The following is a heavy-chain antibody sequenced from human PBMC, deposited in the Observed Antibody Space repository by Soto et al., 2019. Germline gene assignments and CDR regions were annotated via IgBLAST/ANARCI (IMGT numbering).Heavy chain of an antibody. V-gene: IGHV4-34*01. CDR1: GGSFSGYY. J-gene: IGHJ6*03. CDR2: INHSGST. Sequence: SETLSLTCAVYGGSFSGYYWSWIRQPPGKGLEWIGEINHSGSTNYNPSLKSRVTISVDTSKNQFSLKLSSVTAADTAAYYCARGKYGDAQFYYYYYMDVWGKGTTVTVSS. CDR3: ARGKYGDAQFYYYYYMDV. D-gene: IGHD4-17*01.